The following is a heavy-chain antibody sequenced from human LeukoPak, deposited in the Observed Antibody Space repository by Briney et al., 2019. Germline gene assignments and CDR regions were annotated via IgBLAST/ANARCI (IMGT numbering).Heavy chain of an antibody. CDR3: AKGYRIVGATATPDRHFDY. CDR1: GFTFSSYG. J-gene: IGHJ4*02. D-gene: IGHD1-26*01. V-gene: IGHV3-30*18. CDR2: ISYDGSNK. Sequence: PGGSLRLSCAASGFTFSSYGMHWVRQAPGKGLEWVAVISYDGSNKYYADSVKGRFTISRDNSKNTLYLQMNSLRAEDTAVYYCAKGYRIVGATATPDRHFDYWGQGTLVTVSS.